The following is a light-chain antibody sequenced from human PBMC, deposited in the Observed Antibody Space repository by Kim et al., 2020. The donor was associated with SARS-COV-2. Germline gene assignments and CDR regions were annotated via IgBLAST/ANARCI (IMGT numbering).Light chain of an antibody. CDR2: DTS. Sequence: EIVMTQSPATLSVSPGKRATLSCRASHSVSSNLAWYQQKPGQAPRLLIYDTSIRASGIPARFSGSGSGTDFTLTISSLQSEDFAVYYCQEYNNWPALSFGGGTKVDIK. J-gene: IGKJ4*01. CDR1: HSVSSN. V-gene: IGKV3D-15*01. CDR3: QEYNNWPALS.